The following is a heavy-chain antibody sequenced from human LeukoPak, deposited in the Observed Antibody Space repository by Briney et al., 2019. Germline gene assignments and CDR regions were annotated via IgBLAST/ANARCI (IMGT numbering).Heavy chain of an antibody. CDR2: INPNSGGT. J-gene: IGHJ4*02. D-gene: IGHD3-3*01. Sequence: GASVKVSCKASGYTFTGYYMHWVRQAPGQGLEWMGWINPNSGGTNYAQKFQGRVTMTRDTSISTAYMELSRLRSDDTAVYYCARENSWSGYYTGIEYYFDYWGQGTLVTVSS. CDR3: ARENSWSGYYTGIEYYFDY. V-gene: IGHV1-2*02. CDR1: GYTFTGYY.